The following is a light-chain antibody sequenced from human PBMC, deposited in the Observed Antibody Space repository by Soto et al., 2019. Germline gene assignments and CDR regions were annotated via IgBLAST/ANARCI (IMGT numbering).Light chain of an antibody. Sequence: QSVLTQPASVSGSPGQSITISCTGTSRDDGGYNFVSWYQQHPGKAPKLVIYEVSYRPSGISNRFSGSKSGNTASLAISGLQAEDEAEYYCSSYSSISTHVVFGGGTKLTVL. CDR2: EVS. J-gene: IGLJ2*01. V-gene: IGLV2-14*01. CDR1: SRDDGGYNF. CDR3: SSYSSISTHVV.